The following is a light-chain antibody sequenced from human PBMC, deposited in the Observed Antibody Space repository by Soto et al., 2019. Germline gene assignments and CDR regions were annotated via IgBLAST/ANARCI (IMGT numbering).Light chain of an antibody. CDR3: QQYGGSSLII. J-gene: IGKJ5*01. CDR1: QSVSSSY. CDR2: GAS. V-gene: IGKV3-20*01. Sequence: ETVLTQSPGTLSLSPGERVTLSCRTSQSVSSSYLAWYQQKPGQAPRLLMYGASNRASGIPDRFSGSGSGTDFTLTTSRLEPEDFAVYYCQQYGGSSLIIFGQGTRLEIK.